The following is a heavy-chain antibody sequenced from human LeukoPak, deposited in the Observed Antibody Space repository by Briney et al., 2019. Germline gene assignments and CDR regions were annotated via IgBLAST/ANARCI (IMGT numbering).Heavy chain of an antibody. D-gene: IGHD6-13*01. CDR3: ARLSAGIHYYFDS. Sequence: TTSETLSLTCTLSGGSISSYYWSWVRQPPGRGLEWIGYIYYSGSTDYNPSLKSRVTISRDTSKNQFSLKLISVTAADTAVYYCARLSAGIHYYFDSWGQGTLVTVSS. CDR2: IYYSGST. CDR1: GGSISSYY. J-gene: IGHJ4*02. V-gene: IGHV4-59*08.